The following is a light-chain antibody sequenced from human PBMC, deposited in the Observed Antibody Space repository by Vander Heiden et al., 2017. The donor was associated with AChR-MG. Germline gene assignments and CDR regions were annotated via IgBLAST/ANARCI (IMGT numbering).Light chain of an antibody. J-gene: IGLJ2*01. CDR2: GKN. V-gene: IGLV3-19*01. CDR3: NSRDSSGNHR. Sequence: SSELTQDPAVSVALGQTVRITCQGDSLRSYYASWYQQKPEQAPVLVIYGKNNRPSGIPDRFSGSSSGNTASLTITGAQAEDEADYYCNSRDSSGNHRFGGGTKLTVL. CDR1: SLRSYY.